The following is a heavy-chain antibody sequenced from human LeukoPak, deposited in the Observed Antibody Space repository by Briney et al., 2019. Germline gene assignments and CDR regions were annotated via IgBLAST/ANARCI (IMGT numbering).Heavy chain of an antibody. CDR3: ARDRGYITMVRGVIITNYGMDV. Sequence: PGGSLRLSCAASGFTFSSYGMHWVRQAPGKGLEGVAVIWYDGSNKYYADSVKGRFTISRDNSKNTLYLQMNSLRAEDTAVYYCARDRGYITMVRGVIITNYGMDVWGQGTTVTVSS. J-gene: IGHJ6*02. V-gene: IGHV3-33*01. CDR1: GFTFSSYG. D-gene: IGHD3-10*01. CDR2: IWYDGSNK.